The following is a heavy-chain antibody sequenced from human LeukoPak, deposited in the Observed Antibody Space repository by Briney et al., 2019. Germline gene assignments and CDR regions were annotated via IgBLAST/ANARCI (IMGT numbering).Heavy chain of an antibody. D-gene: IGHD4-17*01. CDR1: GYTFTSYD. V-gene: IGHV1-8*03. J-gene: IGHJ5*02. CDR2: MNPNSGNT. Sequence: ASVKVSCKASGYTFTSYDINWVRQATGQGLEWMGWMNPNSGNTGYAHKFQGRVTITRNTSITTAYMELSSLRSEDTAVYYCARAYDEYTNWFAPWGQGTLVTVSS. CDR3: ARAYDEYTNWFAP.